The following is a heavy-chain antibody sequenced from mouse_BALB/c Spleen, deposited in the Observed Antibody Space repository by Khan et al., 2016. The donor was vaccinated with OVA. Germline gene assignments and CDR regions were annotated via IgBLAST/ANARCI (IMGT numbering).Heavy chain of an antibody. CDR3: ARDRIDY. V-gene: IGHV1-7*01. CDR1: GYTFSNYW. Sequence: VQLQESGAELAKPGASVKMSCKASGYTFSNYWIHWVKQRPGQGLEWIGYINPRSGYTYYNQTFNDKATLITDKYSSTAYLHLSSLTSEDSAVYSGARDRIDYWGQGTTLTVSS. J-gene: IGHJ2*01. CDR2: INPRSGYT.